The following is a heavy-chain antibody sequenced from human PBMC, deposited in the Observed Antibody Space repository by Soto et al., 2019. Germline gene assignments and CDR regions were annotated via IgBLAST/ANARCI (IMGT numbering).Heavy chain of an antibody. J-gene: IGHJ5*02. V-gene: IGHV1-2*02. CDR3: ARDLVGYYDILTGHSGTPTNWFDP. CDR2: INPNSGGT. Sequence: GASVKVSCKASGYTFTGYYMRWVRQAPGQGLEWMGWINPNSGGTNYAQKFQGRVTMTRDTSISTAYMELSRLRSDDTAVYYCARDLVGYYDILTGHSGTPTNWFDPWGQGTLVTVSS. CDR1: GYTFTGYY. D-gene: IGHD3-9*01.